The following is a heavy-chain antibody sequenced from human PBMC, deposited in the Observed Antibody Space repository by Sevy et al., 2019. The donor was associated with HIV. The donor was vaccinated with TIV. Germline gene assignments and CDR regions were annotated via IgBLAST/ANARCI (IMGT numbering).Heavy chain of an antibody. CDR3: TRNGGAFDNGFDP. J-gene: IGHJ5*02. Sequence: GGSLRLSCVASGFAFGTYDMNWVRQAPGKGLEWVSKVSSSGSSIYYADSVKGRFTISRDNAKNSLNLQMNSLRAEDTAVYYCTRNGGAFDNGFDPWGQGTLVTVSS. CDR2: VSSSGSSI. D-gene: IGHD2-8*01. CDR1: GFAFGTYD. V-gene: IGHV3-48*03.